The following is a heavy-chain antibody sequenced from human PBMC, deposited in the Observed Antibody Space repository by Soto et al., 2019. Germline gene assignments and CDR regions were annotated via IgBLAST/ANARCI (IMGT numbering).Heavy chain of an antibody. J-gene: IGHJ4*02. Sequence: PGGSLRLSCIASGFTFTTYAMNWVRQAPGKGLEWISYISTTGETTYYADSVRDRFTISRDNAKNSLFLQMNSLRAEDTALYHCARGPISNDHYFDFWGQGA. V-gene: IGHV3-48*01. CDR1: GFTFTTYA. CDR3: ARGPISNDHYFDF. D-gene: IGHD2-21*01. CDR2: ISTTGETT.